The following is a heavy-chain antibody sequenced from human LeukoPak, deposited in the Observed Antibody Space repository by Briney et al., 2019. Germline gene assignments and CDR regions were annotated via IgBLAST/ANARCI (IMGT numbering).Heavy chain of an antibody. CDR3: ISATRWFGEPLPYYYYGMDV. V-gene: IGHV3-66*01. CDR2: IYSGGST. CDR1: GFXVSSNY. D-gene: IGHD3-10*01. J-gene: IGHJ6*02. Sequence: PGGSLRLSCAASGFXVSSNYMSWVRQAPGKGLEWVSVIYSGGSTYYADSVKGRFTISRDNSKNTLYLQMNSLRAEDTAVYYCISATRWFGEPLPYYYYGMDVWGQGTTVTVSS.